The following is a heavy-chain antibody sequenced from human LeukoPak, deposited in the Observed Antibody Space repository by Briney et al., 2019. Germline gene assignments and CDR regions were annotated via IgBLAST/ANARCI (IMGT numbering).Heavy chain of an antibody. CDR3: ARGGFRHYYDSSGYYDY. CDR2: INHSGST. CDR1: GGSFSGYY. D-gene: IGHD3-22*01. V-gene: IGHV4-34*01. Sequence: SETLSLTCAVYGGSFSGYYWSWIRQPPGKGLEWIGEINHSGSTNYNPSLKSRVTISVDTSKNQFSLKLISVTAADTAVYYCARGGFRHYYDSSGYYDYWGQGTLVTVSS. J-gene: IGHJ4*02.